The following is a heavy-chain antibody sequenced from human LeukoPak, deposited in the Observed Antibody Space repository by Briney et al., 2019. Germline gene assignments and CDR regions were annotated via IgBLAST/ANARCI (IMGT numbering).Heavy chain of an antibody. J-gene: IGHJ4*02. CDR3: ASPSLQYYSSSSCSGAYYLDL. CDR1: AYTFTDYY. Sequence: ASVKVSCKASAYTFTDYYMHWVRQAPGQGIEWMGWINLKRGDTNFVQKFKGRVIMTRDTSISATSLELSGLSYYDTAVYFCASPSLQYYSSSSCSGAYYLDLWGQGTLVTISS. CDR2: INLKRGDT. D-gene: IGHD2-15*01. V-gene: IGHV1-2*02.